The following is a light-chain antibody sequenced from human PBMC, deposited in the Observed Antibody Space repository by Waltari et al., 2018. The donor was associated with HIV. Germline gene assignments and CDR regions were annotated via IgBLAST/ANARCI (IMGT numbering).Light chain of an antibody. Sequence: QSVLTQPPSASGTPGQRVTISCSGSSSNIGSNTVTWYQQLPGNAPKLLIYRNNQRPSGVPDRFSGSKSGTSASLAISGLQSEDEADYYCATWDDSLNGRWVFGGGTKLTVL. CDR1: SSNIGSNT. CDR3: ATWDDSLNGRWV. CDR2: RNN. J-gene: IGLJ3*02. V-gene: IGLV1-44*01.